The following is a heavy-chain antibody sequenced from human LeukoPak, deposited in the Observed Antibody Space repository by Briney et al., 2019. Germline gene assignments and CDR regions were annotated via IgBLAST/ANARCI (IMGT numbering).Heavy chain of an antibody. D-gene: IGHD2/OR15-2a*01. J-gene: IGHJ5*02. V-gene: IGHV3-74*01. CDR1: GFTFSSYW. CDR3: ARSNYDSTTFYYHLDL. CDR2: VDVHGQGT. Sequence: GGSLRLACAASGFTFSSYWMHWVRQAPGKGPVWVSRVDVHGQGTAYADSVKGRFTISRDNAKNTLSLQMNSLSAEDTAVYYCARSNYDSTTFYYHLDLWGQGTLVTVSS.